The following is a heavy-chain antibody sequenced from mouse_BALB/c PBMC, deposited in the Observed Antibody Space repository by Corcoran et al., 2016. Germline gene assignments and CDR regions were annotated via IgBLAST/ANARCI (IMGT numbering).Heavy chain of an antibody. CDR1: GYTVTDYN. J-gene: IGHJ3*01. Sequence: EVLLQQSGPELVKPGASVTIPCKASGYTVTDYNMDWVKQSHGKSLEWIGDINPNNGGTIYNQKFKGKATLTVNKSSSTAYMELRSLTSEDTAVYYCARDGKYRFAYWGQRTLVTDSA. V-gene: IGHV1-18*01. CDR2: INPNNGGT. D-gene: IGHD2-1*01. CDR3: ARDGKYRFAY.